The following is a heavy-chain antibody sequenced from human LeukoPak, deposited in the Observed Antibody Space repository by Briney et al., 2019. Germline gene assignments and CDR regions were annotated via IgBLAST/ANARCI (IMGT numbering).Heavy chain of an antibody. V-gene: IGHV4-34*01. CDR3: ARVGLPPDAFDI. J-gene: IGHJ3*02. D-gene: IGHD3-16*01. Sequence: SETLSLTCTVSGGSISSYYWSWIRQPPGKGLVWIGEINHSGSTNYNPSLKSRVTISVDTSKNQFSLKLSSVTAADTAVYYCARVGLPPDAFDIWGQGTMVTVSS. CDR2: INHSGST. CDR1: GGSISSYY.